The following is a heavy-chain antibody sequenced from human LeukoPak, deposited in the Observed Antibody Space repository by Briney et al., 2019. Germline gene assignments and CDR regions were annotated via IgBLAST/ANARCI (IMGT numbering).Heavy chain of an antibody. CDR3: ARHSGRGYDSPFDY. CDR2: IYYSGST. V-gene: IGHV4-39*01. J-gene: IGHJ4*02. Sequence: SETLSLTCTVSGGSISSSNYYWGWIRQPPGKGLEWIGSIYYSGSTYYNPSLKSRVTISVDTSKNQFSLKLSSVTAADTAVYHCARHSGRGYDSPFDYWGQGTLVTVSS. D-gene: IGHD5-12*01. CDR1: GGSISSSNYY.